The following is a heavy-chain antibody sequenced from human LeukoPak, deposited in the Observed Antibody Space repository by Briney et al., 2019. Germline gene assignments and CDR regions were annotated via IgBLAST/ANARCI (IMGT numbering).Heavy chain of an antibody. J-gene: IGHJ4*02. V-gene: IGHV4-61*02. D-gene: IGHD3-9*01. CDR3: AGTGYDILTGYYVVDN. CDR1: GGSISSGSYY. CDR2: IYTSRST. Sequence: PSETLSLTCTVSGGSISSGSYYWSWIRQPAGKGLEWIGRIYTSRSTNYNPSLKSRVTISVDTSKNQFSLKLSSVTAADTAVYYCAGTGYDILTGYYVVDNWGQGTLVTVSS.